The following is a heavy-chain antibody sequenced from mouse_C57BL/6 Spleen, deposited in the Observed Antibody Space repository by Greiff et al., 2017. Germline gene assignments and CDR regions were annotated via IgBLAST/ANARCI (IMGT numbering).Heavy chain of an antibody. V-gene: IGHV1-64*01. CDR1: GYTFPSYW. CDR3: ARSYAWFAY. CDR2: IHPNSGST. Sequence: QERLKRPGAALVKPGASVQLSCKASGYTFPSYWMHWVKQGPGQGLEWIGMIHPNSGSTNYNEKFKSKATLTVDKSSSTAYMQLSSLTSEDSAVYYCARSYAWFAYWGQGTLVTVSA. D-gene: IGHD6-5*01. J-gene: IGHJ3*01.